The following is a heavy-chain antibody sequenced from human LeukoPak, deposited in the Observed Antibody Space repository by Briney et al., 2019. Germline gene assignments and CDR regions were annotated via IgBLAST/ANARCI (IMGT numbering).Heavy chain of an antibody. J-gene: IGHJ4*02. CDR3: AKDQYSSSYYFDY. V-gene: IGHV3-30*02. Sequence: PGGSLRPSCAASGFTFSSYGMHWVRQAPGKGLEWVAFIRYDGSNKYYTDSVKGRFTISRDNSKNTLYLQMNSLRAEDTAVYYCAKDQYSSSYYFDYWGQGTLVTVSS. D-gene: IGHD6-6*01. CDR1: GFTFSSYG. CDR2: IRYDGSNK.